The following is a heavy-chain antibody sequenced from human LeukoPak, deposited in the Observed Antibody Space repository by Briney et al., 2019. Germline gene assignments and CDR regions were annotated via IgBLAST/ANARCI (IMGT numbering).Heavy chain of an antibody. J-gene: IGHJ4*02. D-gene: IGHD3-10*01. V-gene: IGHV3-23*01. CDR1: GFTFSSFA. CDR3: AKDRASGSHYYFDF. CDR2: ICGSGTST. Sequence: PGGSLRLSCAASGFTFSSFAMSWVRQAPGKGLEWVSGICGSGTSTYYAESVSGRFTISRDSSKNTLYLQMNSLRAEDTAVYHCAKDRASGSHYYFDFWGQGTLVTVSS.